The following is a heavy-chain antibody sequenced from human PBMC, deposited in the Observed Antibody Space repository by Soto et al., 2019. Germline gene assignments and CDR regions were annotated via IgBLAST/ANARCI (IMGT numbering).Heavy chain of an antibody. CDR1: GFICSSYD. CDR2: ILVDGRT. V-gene: IGHV3-23*01. Sequence: GGSLRLSCAASGFICSSYDMSWVRQAPGKRLEWVSTILVDGRTFYVDSVKGRFTISRDSSQNTVYLQMNSLTAGDTALYYCAKATATGGGAFDICGQGTMVTVSS. D-gene: IGHD2-8*02. CDR3: AKATATGGGAFDI. J-gene: IGHJ3*02.